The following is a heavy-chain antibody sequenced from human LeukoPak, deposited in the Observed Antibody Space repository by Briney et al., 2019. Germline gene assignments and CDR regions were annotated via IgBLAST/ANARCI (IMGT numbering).Heavy chain of an antibody. CDR1: GFTFSTSA. Sequence: GGSLRLSWAASGFTFSTSAVHWIRQAPGRGLEWVAVISIDGNNPNYADSVKGRFTISRDNSKNALYLQMTSLKTDDTAVYFCARYLFSDFYFDHWGQGTLVTVSS. CDR2: ISIDGNNP. CDR3: ARYLFSDFYFDH. J-gene: IGHJ4*02. D-gene: IGHD2-21*01. V-gene: IGHV3-30*01.